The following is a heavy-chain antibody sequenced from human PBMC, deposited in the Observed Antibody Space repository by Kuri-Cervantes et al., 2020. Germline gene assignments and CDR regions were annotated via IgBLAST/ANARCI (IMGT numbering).Heavy chain of an antibody. Sequence: GSLRLSCTVSGDSISSSSYHWGWIRQPPGKGLEWIGSYYSSESAYYNPSLKCRVTISIDTSKNQFSLKLNSVTAADTAVYHCARGTPLIRPGNWFDPWGQGTLVTVSS. J-gene: IGHJ5*02. D-gene: IGHD2-21*01. CDR2: YYSSESA. CDR3: ARGTPLIRPGNWFDP. CDR1: GDSISSSSYH. V-gene: IGHV4-39*07.